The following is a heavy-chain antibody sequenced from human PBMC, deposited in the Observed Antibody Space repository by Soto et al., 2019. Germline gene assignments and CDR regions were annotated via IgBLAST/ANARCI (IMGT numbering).Heavy chain of an antibody. CDR3: ARDSVYCSGDSCYPFDY. CDR2: ISAYNGNT. D-gene: IGHD2-15*01. CDR1: GYTFTTYG. Sequence: QVQLVQSGAEVKKPGASVKVSCKASGYTFTTYGISWVRQAPGQGLEWMGWISAYNGNTNSAQKLQGRVTMTTDTSTSTAYMALRSLRSDDTAVYYCARDSVYCSGDSCYPFDYWGQGTLVTVSS. J-gene: IGHJ4*02. V-gene: IGHV1-18*01.